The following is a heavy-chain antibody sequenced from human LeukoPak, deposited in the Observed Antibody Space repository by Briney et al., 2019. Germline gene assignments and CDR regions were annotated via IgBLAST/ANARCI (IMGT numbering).Heavy chain of an antibody. CDR1: GFTFSDYY. CDR3: ARVFWGDYDFWSGYRTNGMDV. CDR2: ISSSGSTI. Sequence: GGSLRLSCAASGFTFSDYYMSWIRQAPGKGLEWVSYISSSGSTIYYADPVKGRFTIYRDNAKNSLYLQMNSLRAEDTAVYYCARVFWGDYDFWSGYRTNGMDVWGQGTTVTVSS. V-gene: IGHV3-11*01. J-gene: IGHJ6*02. D-gene: IGHD3-3*01.